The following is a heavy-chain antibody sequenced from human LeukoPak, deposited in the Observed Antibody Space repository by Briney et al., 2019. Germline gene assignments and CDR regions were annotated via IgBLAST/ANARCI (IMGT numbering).Heavy chain of an antibody. CDR2: IYYTGST. CDR3: ARVAKHFRGPLSYYCVDV. CDR1: GGSITNYY. Sequence: PSETLSLTCTVSGGSITNYYWTWIRQPPGKGLEWVGHIYYTGSTNYNPSLKSRVSISVDTSKKLFSLKLASVTAADTAEYYCARVAKHFRGPLSYYCVDVWGTGTTVTISS. J-gene: IGHJ6*03. D-gene: IGHD3-10*01. V-gene: IGHV4-59*01.